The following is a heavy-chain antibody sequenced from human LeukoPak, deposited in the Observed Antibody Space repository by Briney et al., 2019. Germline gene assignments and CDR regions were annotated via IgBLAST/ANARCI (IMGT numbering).Heavy chain of an antibody. CDR2: FYYSGST. D-gene: IGHD3-22*01. J-gene: IGHJ5*02. CDR1: GGSMNDYY. CDR3: ARNGRDGSAYSFNWFDP. V-gene: IGHV4-59*01. Sequence: PSETLSLTCTVSGGSMNDYYWSWIRQPPGKGLEWIASFYYSGSTAYNPSLKSRATISLDTSKNQVSLNLNSVTAADTAVYYCARNGRDGSAYSFNWFDPWGQGTLVTVSS.